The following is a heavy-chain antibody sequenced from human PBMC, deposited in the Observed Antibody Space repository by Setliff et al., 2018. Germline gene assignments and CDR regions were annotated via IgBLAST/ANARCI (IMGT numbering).Heavy chain of an antibody. CDR3: FTDWLDGGTPGGY. V-gene: IGHV1-3*03. CDR1: GYTFTSYA. CDR2: INAGNGNT. Sequence: ASVKVSCKASGYTFTSYAIHWVRQAPGQRLEWMGWINAGNGNTKYSQEFQDRVTITRDTSASIAFMELSSLRSEDTAVYYCFTDWLDGGTPGGYWGQGTLVTVSS. D-gene: IGHD1-1*01. J-gene: IGHJ4*02.